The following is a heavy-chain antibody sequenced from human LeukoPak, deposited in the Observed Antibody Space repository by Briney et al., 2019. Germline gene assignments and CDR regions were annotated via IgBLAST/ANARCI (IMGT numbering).Heavy chain of an antibody. J-gene: IGHJ4*02. CDR2: INPNSGGT. D-gene: IGHD5-12*01. CDR1: GYTFTGYY. CDR3: ARERLEGKWLRLN. V-gene: IGHV1-2*02. Sequence: ASVKVSCKASGYTFTGYYMHWVRQAPGQGLEWMGWINPNSGGTSYAQKFQGRVTMTRDTSISTAYMELSRLRSDDTAVYYCARERLEGKWLRLNWGQGTLVTVSS.